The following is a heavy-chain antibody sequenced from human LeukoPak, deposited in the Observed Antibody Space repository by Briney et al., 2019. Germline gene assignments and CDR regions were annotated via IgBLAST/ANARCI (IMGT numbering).Heavy chain of an antibody. CDR1: GYTFTSYG. CDR3: ARGPR. J-gene: IGHJ4*02. Sequence: ASVKVSCKASGYTFTSYGTSWVRQPPGQGLEWMGGIIPIFGTANYAQKFQGRVTITADESTSTAYMELSSLRSEDTAVYYCARGPRWGQGTLVTVSS. V-gene: IGHV1-69*13. CDR2: IIPIFGTA.